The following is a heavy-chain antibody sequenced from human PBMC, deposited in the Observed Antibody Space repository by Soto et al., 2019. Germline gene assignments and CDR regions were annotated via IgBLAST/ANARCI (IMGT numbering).Heavy chain of an antibody. CDR3: ARQPDYRDHPDAFDI. CDR1: AGSISSSSYY. D-gene: IGHD4-17*01. CDR2: IYYSGST. V-gene: IGHV4-39*01. Sequence: SETLSLTCTVSAGSISSSSYYWGWIRQPPGKGLEWIGSIYYSGSTYYNPSLKSRVTISVDTSKNQFSLKLSSVTAADTAVYYCARQPDYRDHPDAFDIWGQGIMVTGSS. J-gene: IGHJ3*02.